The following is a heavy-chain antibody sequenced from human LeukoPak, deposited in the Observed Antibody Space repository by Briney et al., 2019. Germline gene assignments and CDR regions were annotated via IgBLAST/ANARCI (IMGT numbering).Heavy chain of an antibody. J-gene: IGHJ5*02. CDR1: GGSISSYY. CDR3: ASSYYYGSGENWSDP. Sequence: ETLSLTCTVSGGSISSYYWSWIRQPPGKGLEWIGYIYYSGSTNYNPSLKSRVTISVDTSKNQFSLKLSSVTAADTAVYCCASSYYYGSGENWSDPWGQGTLVTVSS. D-gene: IGHD3-10*01. CDR2: IYYSGST. V-gene: IGHV4-59*01.